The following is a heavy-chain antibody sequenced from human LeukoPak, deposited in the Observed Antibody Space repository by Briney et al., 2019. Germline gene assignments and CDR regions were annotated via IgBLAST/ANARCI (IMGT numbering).Heavy chain of an antibody. J-gene: IGHJ5*02. CDR3: ASGHGDLLLGGYNWFDP. D-gene: IGHD2-2*01. CDR2: IIPILGIA. CDR1: GGTFSSYT. V-gene: IGHV1-69*02. Sequence: SVKVSCKASGGTFSSYTISWVRQAPGQGLEWMGRIIPILGIANYAQKFQGRVTITADKSTSTAYMELSSLRSEDTAVYYCASGHGDLLLGGYNWFDPWGQGTLVTVSS.